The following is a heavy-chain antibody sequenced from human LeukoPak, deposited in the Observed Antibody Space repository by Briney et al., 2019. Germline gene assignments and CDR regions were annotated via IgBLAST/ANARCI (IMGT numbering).Heavy chain of an antibody. CDR1: GGSISSYY. D-gene: IGHD5-24*01. J-gene: IGHJ2*01. CDR3: ARHAAVEYNWYFDL. CDR2: IYYSGST. Sequence: RPSETLSLTCTVSGGSISSYYWSWIRQPPGKGLEWIGYIYYSGSTNYNPSLKSRVTISVDTSKNQFSLKLSSVTAADTAVYYCARHAAVEYNWYFDLWGRGTLVTVSS. V-gene: IGHV4-59*08.